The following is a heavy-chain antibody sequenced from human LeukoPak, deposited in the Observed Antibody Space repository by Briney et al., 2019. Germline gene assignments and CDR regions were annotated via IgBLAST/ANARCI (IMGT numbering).Heavy chain of an antibody. CDR1: GFTFSDHY. J-gene: IGHJ5*02. CDR2: IGSKANSYTT. CDR3: ASVMYTSSDGGWFDP. D-gene: IGHD6-6*01. V-gene: IGHV3-72*01. Sequence: GGSLRLSCAASGFTFSDHYMDWVRQAPGKGLEWVERIGSKANSYTTTYAATVQGRFTILRDDSNSSLYLQINSLKTEDTAVYYCASVMYTSSDGGWFDPWGQGTLVTVSS.